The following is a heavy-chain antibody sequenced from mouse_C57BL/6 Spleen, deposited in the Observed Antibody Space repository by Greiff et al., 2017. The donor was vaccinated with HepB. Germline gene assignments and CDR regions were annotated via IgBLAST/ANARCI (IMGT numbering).Heavy chain of an antibody. V-gene: IGHV5-4*01. CDR3: ARGIYYYGSSLWYFDV. Sequence: EVQLMESGGGLVKPGGSLKLSCAASGFTFSSYAMSWVRQTPEKRLEWVATISDGGSYTYYPDNVKGRFTISRDNAKNNLYLQMSHLKSEDTAMYYCARGIYYYGSSLWYFDVWGTGTTVTVSS. CDR1: GFTFSSYA. D-gene: IGHD1-1*01. CDR2: ISDGGSYT. J-gene: IGHJ1*03.